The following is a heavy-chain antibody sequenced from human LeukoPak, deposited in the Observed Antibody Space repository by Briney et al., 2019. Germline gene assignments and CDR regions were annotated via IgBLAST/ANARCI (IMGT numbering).Heavy chain of an antibody. D-gene: IGHD3-10*01. J-gene: IGHJ4*02. CDR1: GHSISSSSYF. CDR3: ARHWGYGSVTYLIPGRFDY. Sequence: PSETLSLTCTVSGHSISSSSYFWGWIRQPPGKGLEWIGSIYYTGSPHYSPSLKSRVTISVDTSKNQFSLNRSSVTAADTAVYYCARHWGYGSVTYLIPGRFDYWGQGSLVTVSS. CDR2: IYYTGSP. V-gene: IGHV4-39*01.